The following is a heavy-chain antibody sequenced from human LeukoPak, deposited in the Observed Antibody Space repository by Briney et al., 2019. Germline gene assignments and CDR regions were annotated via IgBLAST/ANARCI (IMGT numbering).Heavy chain of an antibody. J-gene: IGHJ4*02. CDR3: AKDPYGYGSGRVFDY. Sequence: GGSLRLSCAASGFTFSSYGMHWVRQAPGKGLEWVAFIRYDGSNKYYADSVKGRFTISRDNSKNTLYLQMNSLRAEDTAVYYCAKDPYGYGSGRVFDYWGQGTLVTVSS. CDR2: IRYDGSNK. CDR1: GFTFSSYG. D-gene: IGHD3-10*01. V-gene: IGHV3-30*02.